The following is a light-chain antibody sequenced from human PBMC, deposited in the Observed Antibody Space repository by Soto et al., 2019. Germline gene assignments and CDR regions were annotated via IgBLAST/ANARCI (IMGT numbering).Light chain of an antibody. Sequence: EMVLTQSPVTLSLSPGERATLSCRTSQSIGSNLTWYQQKPGQAPRLLIYNTSTRSTGVPARFSGSGSGTNFSLTISSLQSEDFAVYHCQQYDGWPPAFCGGTKVEVK. CDR2: NTS. J-gene: IGKJ4*01. CDR3: QQYDGWPPA. CDR1: QSIGSN. V-gene: IGKV3-15*01.